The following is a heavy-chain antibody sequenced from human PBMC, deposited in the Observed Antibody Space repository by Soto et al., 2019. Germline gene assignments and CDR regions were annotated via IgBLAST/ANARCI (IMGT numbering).Heavy chain of an antibody. CDR1: GGSMSSYY. Sequence: QVQLQESGPGLVKPSDTLSLTCTVSGGSMSSYYWTWIRQPPGKGLEWIGYIFYSGSTNYNPSLKSRVTISIDTSKNQFSLKLSSVTAADTAVYYCARHSKGLFGPWGQGTLVTVSS. J-gene: IGHJ4*02. V-gene: IGHV4-59*08. CDR3: ARHSKGLFGP. CDR2: IFYSGST. D-gene: IGHD3-22*01.